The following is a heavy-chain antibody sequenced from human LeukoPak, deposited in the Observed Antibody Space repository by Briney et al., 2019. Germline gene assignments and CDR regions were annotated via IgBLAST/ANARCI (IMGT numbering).Heavy chain of an antibody. V-gene: IGHV4-59*11. Sequence: SETLSLTCTVSANSISSRYCSWIRQPPGKGLESIGYIHYSGTTNYNPSLKSRVTISVDTSKKQFSLKLKSVTAADTAVYYCANFLYVSSGSNFDYWGQGTLVTVSS. CDR1: ANSISSRY. J-gene: IGHJ4*02. CDR3: ANFLYVSSGSNFDY. CDR2: IHYSGTT. D-gene: IGHD3-22*01.